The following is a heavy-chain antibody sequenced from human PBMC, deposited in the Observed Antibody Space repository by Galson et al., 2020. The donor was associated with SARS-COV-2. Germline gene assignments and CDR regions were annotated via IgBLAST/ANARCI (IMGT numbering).Heavy chain of an antibody. CDR3: ARAESESYFDY. V-gene: IGHV3-30-3*01. Sequence: GESLKISCEASGLTFSSYAMHWDRQAQGKGLEWVAVISYDGSNKSYADSMKGRFTISRDNSKNTLYLQMNSLRAEDTAVYYCARAESESYFDYWGQGTLVTVSS. CDR1: GLTFSSYA. CDR2: ISYDGSNK. J-gene: IGHJ4*02. D-gene: IGHD3-3*01.